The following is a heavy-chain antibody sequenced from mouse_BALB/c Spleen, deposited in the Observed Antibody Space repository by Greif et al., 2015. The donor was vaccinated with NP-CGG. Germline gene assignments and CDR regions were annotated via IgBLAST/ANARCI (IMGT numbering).Heavy chain of an antibody. CDR3: ANFYDGYFYYAMDY. CDR2: ISYDGSN. D-gene: IGHD2-3*01. CDR1: GYSITSGYY. Sequence: EVQLQQSGPGLVKPSQSLSLTCSVTGYSITSGYYWNWIRQFPGNKLEWMGYISYDGSNNYNPSLKNRISITRDTSKNQFFLKLNSVTTEDTATYYCANFYDGYFYYAMDYWGQGTSVTVSS. J-gene: IGHJ4*01. V-gene: IGHV3-6*02.